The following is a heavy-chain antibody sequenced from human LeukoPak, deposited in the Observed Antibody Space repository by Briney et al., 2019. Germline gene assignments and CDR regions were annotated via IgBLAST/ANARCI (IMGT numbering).Heavy chain of an antibody. Sequence: SETLSLTCAVYGGSFSGYYWSWIRQPPGKGLEWIGEINHSGSTNYNPSLKSRVTISVDTSKNQFSLKLSSVTAADTAVYYCARHLRRISPYDAFDIWGQGTMVTVSS. CDR1: GGSFSGYY. D-gene: IGHD3-3*01. CDR2: INHSGST. J-gene: IGHJ3*02. CDR3: ARHLRRISPYDAFDI. V-gene: IGHV4-34*01.